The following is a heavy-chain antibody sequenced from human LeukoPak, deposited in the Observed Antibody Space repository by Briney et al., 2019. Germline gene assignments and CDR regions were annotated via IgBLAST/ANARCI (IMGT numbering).Heavy chain of an antibody. CDR3: ARSPYSSSWYPFAP. V-gene: IGHV4-4*07. CDR1: GGSIGSYY. J-gene: IGHJ5*02. D-gene: IGHD6-13*01. CDR2: IYTSGST. Sequence: SETLSLTCTVSGGSIGSYYWSWIRQVAGKGLEWIGRIYTSGSTNYNPSLKSRVTMSVDTSKNQFSLKLTSVTAADTAVCYCARSPYSSSWYPFAPWGQGTLVTVSS.